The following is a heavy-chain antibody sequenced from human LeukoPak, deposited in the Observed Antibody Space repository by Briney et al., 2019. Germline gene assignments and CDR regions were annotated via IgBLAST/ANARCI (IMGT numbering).Heavy chain of an antibody. CDR2: IYYSGST. Sequence: SETLSLTCTVSGGSISSGGYYWSWIRQHPGKGLEWIGYIYYSGSTYYNPSLKSRVTISVDTSKNQFSLKLSSVTAADTAVYYCARGGMGPSNFAFDIWGQGTMVTVSS. D-gene: IGHD3-16*01. CDR3: ARGGMGPSNFAFDI. J-gene: IGHJ3*02. V-gene: IGHV4-31*03. CDR1: GGSISSGGYY.